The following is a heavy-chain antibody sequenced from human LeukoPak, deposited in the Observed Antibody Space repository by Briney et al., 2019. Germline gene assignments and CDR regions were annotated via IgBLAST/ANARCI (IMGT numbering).Heavy chain of an antibody. D-gene: IGHD5-24*01. CDR2: INHSGST. V-gene: IGHV4-34*01. J-gene: IGHJ4*02. CDR1: GGSFSGYY. Sequence: SETLSLTCAVYGGSFSGYYWSSIRQPPGKGLEWIGEINHSGSTNYNPSLKSRVTISVDTSKNQFSLKLSSVTAADTAVYYCARDHGRWLQLRFPYYFDYWGQGTLVTVSS. CDR3: ARDHGRWLQLRFPYYFDY.